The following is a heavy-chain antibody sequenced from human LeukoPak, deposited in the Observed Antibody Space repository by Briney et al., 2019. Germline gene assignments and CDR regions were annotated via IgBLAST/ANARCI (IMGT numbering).Heavy chain of an antibody. D-gene: IGHD1-26*01. CDR1: GFTFSSYW. V-gene: IGHV3-7*01. Sequence: PGGSLRLSCAASGFTFSSYWMSWVRQAPGKGLEWVANIKQDGSEKYYVDSVKGRFTISRDNAKNSLYLQMNGLRAEDTAVYYCARRIEGRGGIYYYYYMDVWGKGTTVTVSS. CDR2: IKQDGSEK. J-gene: IGHJ6*03. CDR3: ARRIEGRGGIYYYYYMDV.